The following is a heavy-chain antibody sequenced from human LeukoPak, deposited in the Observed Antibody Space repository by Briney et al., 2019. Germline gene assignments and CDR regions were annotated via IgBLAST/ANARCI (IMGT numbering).Heavy chain of an antibody. V-gene: IGHV3-48*03. Sequence: GGSLRLSCAASGFTFSSYEMNWVRQAPGKGLEWVSYISSSGSTIYYADSVKGRFTISRDNAKNSLYLQMNSLRAKDTAVYYCARDCSSTSCYRSLDVWGKGTTVTISS. J-gene: IGHJ6*04. CDR2: ISSSGSTI. CDR3: ARDCSSTSCYRSLDV. CDR1: GFTFSSYE. D-gene: IGHD2-2*01.